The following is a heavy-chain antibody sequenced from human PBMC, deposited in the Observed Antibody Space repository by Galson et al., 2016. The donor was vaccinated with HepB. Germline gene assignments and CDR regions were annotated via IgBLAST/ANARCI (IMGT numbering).Heavy chain of an antibody. CDR2: ISSGSSDI. CDR1: GFIFSQFA. V-gene: IGHV3-21*05. D-gene: IGHD1-1*01. Sequence: SLRLSCAVSGFIFSQFAVHWVRQAPGKGLEWVSHISSGSSDIYYADSVKGRFTVSRDNANNSLYLQMNSLRGDDTAVYFCARGLEYADYWGQGSLVTVSS. CDR3: ARGLEYADY. J-gene: IGHJ4*02.